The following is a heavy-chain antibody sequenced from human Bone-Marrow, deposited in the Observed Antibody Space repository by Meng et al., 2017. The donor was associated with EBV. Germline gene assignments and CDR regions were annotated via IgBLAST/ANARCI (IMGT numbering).Heavy chain of an antibody. Sequence: QVQLVQSGAEVKKPGASVKVSCKASGYTFTSYAMHWVRQAPGQRLEWMGWINAGNGNTKYSQKFQGRVTITRDTAASTAYMELSSLRSEDTAVYYCARWPNAYYDSSYGDYWGQGTLVTVAS. V-gene: IGHV1-3*01. J-gene: IGHJ4*02. D-gene: IGHD3-22*01. CDR1: GYTFTSYA. CDR3: ARWPNAYYDSSYGDY. CDR2: INAGNGNT.